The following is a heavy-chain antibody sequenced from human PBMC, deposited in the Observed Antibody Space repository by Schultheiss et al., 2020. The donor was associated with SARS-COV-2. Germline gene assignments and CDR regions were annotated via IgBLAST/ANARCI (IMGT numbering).Heavy chain of an antibody. V-gene: IGHV4-59*01. D-gene: IGHD3-10*01. CDR2: IYYNGST. CDR3: ARDDRSYHGSGSFDY. CDR1: GGSFSGYY. Sequence: SETLSLTCAVYGGSFSGYYWRWIRQPPGKGLEWIGYIYYNGSTNYNPSLKSRVTISLDTSKNQFSLKLSSVTAADTAVYYCARDDRSYHGSGSFDYWGQGTLVTVS. J-gene: IGHJ4*02.